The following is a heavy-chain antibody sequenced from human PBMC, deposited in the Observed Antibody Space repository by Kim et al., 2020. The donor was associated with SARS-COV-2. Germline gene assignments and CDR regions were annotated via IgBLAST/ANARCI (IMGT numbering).Heavy chain of an antibody. Sequence: SETLSLTCIVSGGSINSGGYYWSWIRQHPGKGLEWIGYIYYSGSIPYIPSYNPSLKSRVTILLDTSKNQFSLNLTSVTAADTAMYYCARAPIWFGELGCVDSWGQGTLVTVSS. V-gene: IGHV4-31*03. D-gene: IGHD3-10*01. CDR1: GGSINSGGYY. CDR3: ARAPIWFGELGCVDS. J-gene: IGHJ5*01. CDR2: IYYSGSIPYIP.